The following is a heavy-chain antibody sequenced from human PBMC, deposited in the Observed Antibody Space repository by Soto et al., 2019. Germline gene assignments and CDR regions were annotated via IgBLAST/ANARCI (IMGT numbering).Heavy chain of an antibody. CDR1: GFTFSSYA. CDR3: VKAETEQDGKDSGSHSGRYYYYYYGMDV. CDR2: ISSNGGST. D-gene: IGHD1-26*01. Sequence: GGSLRLSCSASGFTFSSYAMHWVRQAPGKGLEYVSAISSNGGSTYYADSVKGRFTISRDNSKNTLYLQMSSLRAEDTAVYYCVKAETEQDGKDSGSHSGRYYYYYYGMDVWGQGTTVTVAS. J-gene: IGHJ6*02. V-gene: IGHV3-64D*08.